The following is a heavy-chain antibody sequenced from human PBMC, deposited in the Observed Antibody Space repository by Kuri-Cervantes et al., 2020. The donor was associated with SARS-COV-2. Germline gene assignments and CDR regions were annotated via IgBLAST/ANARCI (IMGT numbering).Heavy chain of an antibody. D-gene: IGHD3-22*01. CDR2: ISAYNGNT. J-gene: IGHJ3*02. CDR1: GYTFTSYG. Sequence: ASVKVSCKASGYTFTSYGISWVRQAPGQGLEWMGWISAYNGNTNYAQKLQGRVTMTTDTSTSTAYMELRSLRSDDTAVYYCARGSAYYDSSGPETFDIWGQGTMVTVSS. CDR3: ARGSAYYDSSGPETFDI. V-gene: IGHV1-18*01.